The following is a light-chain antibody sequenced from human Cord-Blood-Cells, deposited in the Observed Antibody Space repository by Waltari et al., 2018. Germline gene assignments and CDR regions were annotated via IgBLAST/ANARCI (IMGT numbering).Light chain of an antibody. Sequence: QSVLTRPPSVSEAPRQRVTISCSGSSSNHGNNAVNWYQQLPGKAPKLLIYYDDLLPSGVSDRFSGSKSGTSASLAISGLQSEDEADYYCAAWDDSLNGPVFGGGTKLTVL. CDR3: AAWDDSLNGPV. V-gene: IGLV1-36*01. CDR2: YDD. J-gene: IGLJ2*01. CDR1: SSNHGNNA.